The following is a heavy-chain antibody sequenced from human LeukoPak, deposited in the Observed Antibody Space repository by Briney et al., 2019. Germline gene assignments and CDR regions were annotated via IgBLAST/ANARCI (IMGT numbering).Heavy chain of an antibody. V-gene: IGHV4-39*07. J-gene: IGHJ6*03. Sequence: SETLSLTCTVSGGSISSSSYYWGWIRQPPGKGLEWIGSIYYSGSTYYNPSLKSRVTISVDTSKNQFSPKLSSVTAADTAVYYCARRRQLWSPLPNNYYYYYYMDVWGKGTTVTISS. CDR1: GGSISSSSYY. D-gene: IGHD5-18*01. CDR2: IYYSGST. CDR3: ARRRQLWSPLPNNYYYYYYMDV.